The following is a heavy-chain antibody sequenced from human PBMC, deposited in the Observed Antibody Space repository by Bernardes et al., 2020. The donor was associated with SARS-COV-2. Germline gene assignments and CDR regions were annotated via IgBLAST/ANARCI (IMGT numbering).Heavy chain of an antibody. V-gene: IGHV3-74*01. CDR1: GISFSSNW. CDR2: ISGDGRTT. J-gene: IGHJ4*02. CDR3: GSSSTTCCDY. Sequence: VGSLILSCAASGISFSSNWMHWVRQAPGKGLVWVSRISGDGRTTSYADSVKGRFTISRDNVKNTVYLQMNSLRAEDTAVYYCGSSSTTCCDYWGQGTLVTVSS. D-gene: IGHD2-2*01.